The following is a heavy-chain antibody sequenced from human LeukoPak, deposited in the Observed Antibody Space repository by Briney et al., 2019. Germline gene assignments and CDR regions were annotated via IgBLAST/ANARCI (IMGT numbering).Heavy chain of an antibody. CDR2: IWYDGNNK. CDR3: ARALIVRGLIGVFDI. CDR1: GFTFSSYG. D-gene: IGHD3-10*02. J-gene: IGHJ3*02. Sequence: GRSLRLSCAASGFTFSSYGMHWVRQAPGKGLEWVAVIWYDGNNKYYADSVKGRFTISRDNSKNTLYLQMSSLRAEDTAVYYCARALIVRGLIGVFDIWGQGIMVTVSS. V-gene: IGHV3-33*01.